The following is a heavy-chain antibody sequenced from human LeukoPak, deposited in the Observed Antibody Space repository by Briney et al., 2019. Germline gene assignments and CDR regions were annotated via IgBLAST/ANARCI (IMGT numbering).Heavy chain of an antibody. CDR1: GGSISSSSYY. D-gene: IGHD3-10*01. J-gene: IGHJ4*02. CDR3: ASRPPSYYRHY. V-gene: IGHV4-39*01. CDR2: IYYSGST. Sequence: SETLSLTCTVSGGSISSSSYYWGWIRQPPGKGLEWIGSIYYSGSTYYNPSLKSRVTISVDTSKNQFSLKLSSVTAADTAVYYCASRPPSYYRHYWGQGTLVTVSS.